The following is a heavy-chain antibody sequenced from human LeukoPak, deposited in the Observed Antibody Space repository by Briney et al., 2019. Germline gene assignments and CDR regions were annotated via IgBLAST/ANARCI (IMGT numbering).Heavy chain of an antibody. D-gene: IGHD1-26*01. CDR3: AKAPYSGSLFDY. J-gene: IGHJ4*02. CDR2: ISGSGAGT. Sequence: PGGSLRLSCAASGFTFSSYAMSWVRQAPGKGLEWVSAISGSGAGTYYADSVKGRFTISRDNSKNTLYLQMNSLRAEDTAVYYCAKAPYSGSLFDYWGQGTLVTVSS. V-gene: IGHV3-23*01. CDR1: GFTFSSYA.